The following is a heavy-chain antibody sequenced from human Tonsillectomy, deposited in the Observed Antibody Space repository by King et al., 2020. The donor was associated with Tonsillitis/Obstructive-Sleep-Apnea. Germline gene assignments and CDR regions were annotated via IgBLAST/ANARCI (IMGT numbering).Heavy chain of an antibody. CDR1: GFIFADAW. CDR3: VANFPHPLAQIDF. J-gene: IGHJ4*02. Sequence: QLVQSGGGLVKPGGSLRLSCAASGFIFADAWMSWVRQAPGKGLEWVGRVRSKNNDGKTEFAAPVKGRFTMSRDDSRNTFYLQMNGLEIEDTGLYYCVANFPHPLAQIDFWGRGTLGTVSS. V-gene: IGHV3-15*01. CDR2: VRSKNNDGKT.